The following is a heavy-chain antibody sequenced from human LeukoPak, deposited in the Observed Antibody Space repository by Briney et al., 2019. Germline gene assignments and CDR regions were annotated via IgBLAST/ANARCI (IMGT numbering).Heavy chain of an antibody. V-gene: IGHV4-34*01. Sequence: SETLSLTRAVYGGSFSGYYWSWIRQPPGKGLEWIGEINHSGSTNYNPSLKSRVTISVDTSKNQFSLKLSSVTAADTAVYYCARGRLFNYWGQGTLVTVSS. J-gene: IGHJ4*02. D-gene: IGHD6-19*01. CDR3: ARGRLFNY. CDR1: GGSFSGYY. CDR2: INHSGST.